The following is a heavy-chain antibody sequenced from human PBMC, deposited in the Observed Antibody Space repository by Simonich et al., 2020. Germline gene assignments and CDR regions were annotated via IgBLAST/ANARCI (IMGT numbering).Heavy chain of an antibody. CDR1: GGSFSGYY. CDR3: ARGLRVAAAGTAFQH. Sequence: QVQLQQWGAGLLKPSETLSLTCAVYGGSFSGYYWSWIRQPPGKGLEWIGEINHSESTKYNPALKSRVTISVETSKNQFSLKLSSVTAADTAVYYCARGLRVAAAGTAFQHWGQGTLVTVSS. V-gene: IGHV4-34*01. J-gene: IGHJ1*01. CDR2: INHSEST. D-gene: IGHD6-13*01.